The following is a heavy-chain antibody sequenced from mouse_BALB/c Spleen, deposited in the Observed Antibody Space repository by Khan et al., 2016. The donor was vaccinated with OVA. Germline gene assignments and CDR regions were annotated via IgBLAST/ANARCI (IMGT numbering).Heavy chain of an antibody. J-gene: IGHJ2*01. Sequence: IQLVQSGPELVKPGTSVKMSCKASGYRFTSYIIHWVKQKPGQGLEWIGYINPYNGATKYNEKFKGQATLTSDKSSNTAYMELSSLTSEDSAVCYCARGNWQSYYFDYWGQGTTLTVSS. CDR1: GYRFTSYI. V-gene: IGHV1S136*01. CDR2: INPYNGAT. CDR3: ARGNWQSYYFDY. D-gene: IGHD4-1*01.